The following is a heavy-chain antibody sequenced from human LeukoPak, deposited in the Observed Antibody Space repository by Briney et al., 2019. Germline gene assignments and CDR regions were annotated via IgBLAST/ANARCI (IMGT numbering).Heavy chain of an antibody. Sequence: PGGSLCLSCTASGFTFTSYGIHWVRQAPGKGLEWVAFIRYDGSNKYYADSVKGRFTISRDNSKNTLYLQMNSLRAEDTALYYCAILPGSYEEEYNWFDPWGQETLVTVSS. CDR2: IRYDGSNK. CDR1: GFTFTSYG. D-gene: IGHD1-26*01. V-gene: IGHV3-30*02. CDR3: AILPGSYEEEYNWFDP. J-gene: IGHJ5*02.